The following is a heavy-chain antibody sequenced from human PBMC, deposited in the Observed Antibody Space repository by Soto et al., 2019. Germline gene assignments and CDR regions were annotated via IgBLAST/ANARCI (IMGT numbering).Heavy chain of an antibody. CDR3: ARDLYCSSTSCYGNWFDP. Sequence: GGSLKLSCAASGFTFSSYGMHWVRQAPGKGLEWVAVIWYDGSNKYYADSVKGRFTISRDNSKNTLYLQMNSLRAEDTAVYYCARDLYCSSTSCYGNWFDPWGQGTLVTVSS. J-gene: IGHJ5*02. V-gene: IGHV3-33*01. CDR1: GFTFSSYG. CDR2: IWYDGSNK. D-gene: IGHD2-2*01.